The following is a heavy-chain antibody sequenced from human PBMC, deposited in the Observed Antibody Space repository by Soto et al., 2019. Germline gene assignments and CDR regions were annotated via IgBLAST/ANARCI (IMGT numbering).Heavy chain of an antibody. V-gene: IGHV4-34*01. J-gene: IGHJ4*02. CDR2: INHSGGT. Sequence: SETQCLTCAVYAGYFSGYYWTWIRQPPGKGLEWIGEINHSGGTNYNPSLKSRVTFSVDTSKNLFSLNLNSVTAADTAVYYCARYNSEVVGFDFWGQGTQVTVSS. D-gene: IGHD2-15*01. CDR3: ARYNSEVVGFDF. CDR1: AGYFSGYY.